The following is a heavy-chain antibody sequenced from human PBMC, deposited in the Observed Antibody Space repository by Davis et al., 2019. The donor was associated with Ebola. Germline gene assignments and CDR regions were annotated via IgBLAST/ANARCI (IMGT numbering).Heavy chain of an antibody. Sequence: ASVKVSCKTSGFTFSRYAITWVRQTPGQGLEWMGWVTVYNGHQQSRRELQDRLTMTRETSTDTAYMELRNLRPDDTAIYYCARGGSALDGGEYADFWGQGTLVTVSS. D-gene: IGHD3-16*01. CDR3: ARGGSALDGGEYADF. CDR2: VTVYNGHQ. CDR1: GFTFSRYA. V-gene: IGHV1-18*01. J-gene: IGHJ4*02.